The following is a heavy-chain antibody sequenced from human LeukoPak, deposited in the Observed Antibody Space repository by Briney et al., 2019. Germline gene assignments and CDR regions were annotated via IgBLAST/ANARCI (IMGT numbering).Heavy chain of an antibody. Sequence: PSETLALTCAVYGGSCSGYYWSWIRQPPGKALEWIGEINHSGSTNYNPSLKSRVTVSVDTSKNQFSLKLSSVTAADTAVYYCARVNRYFDLWGRGTLVTVSS. V-gene: IGHV4-34*01. J-gene: IGHJ2*01. CDR1: GGSCSGYY. CDR3: ARVNRYFDL. D-gene: IGHD1-14*01. CDR2: INHSGST.